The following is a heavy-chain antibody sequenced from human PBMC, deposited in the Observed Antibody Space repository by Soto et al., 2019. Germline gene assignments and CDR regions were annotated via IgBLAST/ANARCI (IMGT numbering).Heavy chain of an antibody. Sequence: ASVKVSCKASGGPFSSYAISWVRQAPGQGXEWMGGIIPIFGTANYAQKFQGRVTITADESTSTAYMELSSLRSEDTAVYYCARQSPAKSIAPRRRHYYYYYGMDVWGQGTTVTVSS. V-gene: IGHV1-69*13. CDR1: GGPFSSYA. CDR2: IIPIFGTA. J-gene: IGHJ6*02. D-gene: IGHD6-6*01. CDR3: ARQSPAKSIAPRRRHYYYYYGMDV.